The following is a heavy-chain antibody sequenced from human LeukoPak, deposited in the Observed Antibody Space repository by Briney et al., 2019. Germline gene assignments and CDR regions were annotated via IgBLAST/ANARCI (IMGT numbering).Heavy chain of an antibody. V-gene: IGHV3-23*01. CDR2: ITTGDGNT. J-gene: IGHJ4*02. Sequence: GGSLRLSCAASGFSFSSYSMNWVRQAPGKGLKWVSTITTGDGNTYYADSVKGRFTVSRDDSKNTLYLQMNSLRAEDTAVYYCAKDGGLWVSAHWGDSWGRGTLVTVSS. CDR1: GFSFSSYS. D-gene: IGHD7-27*01. CDR3: AKDGGLWVSAHWGDS.